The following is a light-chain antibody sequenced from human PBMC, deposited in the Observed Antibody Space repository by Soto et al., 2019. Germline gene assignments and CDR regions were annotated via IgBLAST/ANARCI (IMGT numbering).Light chain of an antibody. CDR2: DAS. CDR1: QSVSSY. J-gene: IGKJ1*01. Sequence: EIVLTQSPGTLSLSPGERTTLSFRVSQSVSSYLAWYQQKPGQAPRLLIYDASTRATGISARFSGSGSGTDFTLTISSLEPEDFAVYYCQQRSNWPVTFGQGTKV. CDR3: QQRSNWPVT. V-gene: IGKV3-11*01.